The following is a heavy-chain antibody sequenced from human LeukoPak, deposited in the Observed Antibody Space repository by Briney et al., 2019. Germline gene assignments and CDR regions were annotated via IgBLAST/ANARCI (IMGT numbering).Heavy chain of an antibody. J-gene: IGHJ1*01. Sequence: ASVKVSCKASGYTFTGYYMHWVRQAPGQGLEWMGWLNPNSGGTNYAQNFQGRVTMTGDTSINTASMELSRLRSDDTAVYYCARGGGGSLEYFHHWGQGTLVPVSS. CDR3: ARGGGGSLEYFHH. V-gene: IGHV1-2*02. CDR1: GYTFTGYY. D-gene: IGHD2-15*01. CDR2: LNPNSGGT.